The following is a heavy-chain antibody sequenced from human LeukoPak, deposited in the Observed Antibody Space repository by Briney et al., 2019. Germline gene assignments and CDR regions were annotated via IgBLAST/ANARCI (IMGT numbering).Heavy chain of an antibody. J-gene: IGHJ3*02. CDR3: ARRFXGPSAXXGAFDI. D-gene: IGHD2-2*01. V-gene: IGHV4-59*08. Sequence: SETLSLTCTVSDGSLSGHYWSWIRQPPGKGLESIGFVYYSGSTNYNPSLKGRVTISLDTSKNQFSLRLSSVTAADTALYYCARRFXGPSAXXGAFDI. CDR2: VYYSGST. CDR1: DGSLSGHY.